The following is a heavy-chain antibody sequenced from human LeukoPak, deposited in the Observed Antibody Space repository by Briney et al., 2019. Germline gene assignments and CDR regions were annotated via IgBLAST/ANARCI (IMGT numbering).Heavy chain of an antibody. V-gene: IGHV4-39*07. D-gene: IGHD3-22*01. CDR2: IYYSGST. CDR1: GGSISSSSHY. Sequence: SETLSLTCTVSGGSISSSSHYWGWIRQPPGKGLEWIGSIYYSGSTYYNPSLKSRVTISVDTSKNQLSLKLSSVTAADTAVYYCAREEAMIPGLACFDYWGQGTLVTVSS. J-gene: IGHJ4*02. CDR3: AREEAMIPGLACFDY.